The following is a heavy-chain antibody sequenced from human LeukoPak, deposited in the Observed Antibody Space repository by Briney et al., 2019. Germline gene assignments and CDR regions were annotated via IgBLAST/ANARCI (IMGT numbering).Heavy chain of an antibody. CDR2: IYYSGST. D-gene: IGHD3-3*01. CDR3: ARADFWSGYPSDY. CDR1: GGSISSYY. V-gene: IGHV4-59*01. Sequence: SETLSLTCTVSGGSISSYYWSWIRQPPGKGLEWIGYIYYSGSTNYNPSLKSRVTISVDTSKNQFSLKLSPVTAADTAVYYCARADFWSGYPSDYWGQGTLVTVSS. J-gene: IGHJ4*02.